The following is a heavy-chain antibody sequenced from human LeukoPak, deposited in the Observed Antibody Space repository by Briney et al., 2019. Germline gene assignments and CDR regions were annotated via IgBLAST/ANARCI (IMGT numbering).Heavy chain of an antibody. Sequence: ASVKVSCKASGYTFTSYYMHWVRQAPGQGLEWMGIINPSGGSTSYAQKFQGRVTMTRDMSTSTVYMELSSLRFGDTAVYYCGRGEYSGCSNWGQGTLVTVSS. D-gene: IGHD5-12*01. CDR2: INPSGGST. CDR1: GYTFTSYY. J-gene: IGHJ4*02. V-gene: IGHV1-46*01. CDR3: GRGEYSGCSN.